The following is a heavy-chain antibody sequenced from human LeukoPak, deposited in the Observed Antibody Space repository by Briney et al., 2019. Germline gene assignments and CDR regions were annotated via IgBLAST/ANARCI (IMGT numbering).Heavy chain of an antibody. V-gene: IGHV1-69*04. CDR1: GGTFSSYA. CDR2: IIPILGIA. CDR3: ARDTTPYYYDSSGYLDAFDI. Sequence: SVKVSCKASGGTFSSYAISRVRQAPGQGLEWMGRIIPILGIANYAQKFQGRVTITADKSTSTAYMELSSLRSEDTAVYYCARDTTPYYYDSSGYLDAFDIWGKGTMVTVSS. J-gene: IGHJ3*02. D-gene: IGHD3-22*01.